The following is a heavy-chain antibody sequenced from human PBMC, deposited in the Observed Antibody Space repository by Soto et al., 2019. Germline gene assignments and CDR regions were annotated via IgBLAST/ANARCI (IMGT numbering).Heavy chain of an antibody. D-gene: IGHD1-20*01. CDR2: IDYSGST. CDR1: GGSIRSGGYY. J-gene: IGHJ5*02. Sequence: QVQLQESGQVLVKPSQTLSLACTVSGGSIRSGGYYWNWIRQHPGKGLEWIGYIDYSGSTYYNPSLKSPVTISVDTSKNQLSLKLSSMTAADTAVYYCARVAGINLFDPWGEGTLVTVSS. CDR3: ARVAGINLFDP. V-gene: IGHV4-31*01.